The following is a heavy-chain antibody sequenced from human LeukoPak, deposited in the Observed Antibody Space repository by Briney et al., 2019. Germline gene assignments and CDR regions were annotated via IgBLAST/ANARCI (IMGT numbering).Heavy chain of an antibody. Sequence: GGSLRLSCVASGFPFSNYAMSWVRQAPEKGLEWVSAIRRNGQTTYDADSVKGRFTISRDNAKNSLYLQMNSLRVEDTAVYYCATGSGWCFIDWGQGTLVTVSS. D-gene: IGHD6-19*01. J-gene: IGHJ4*02. V-gene: IGHV3-23*01. CDR1: GFPFSNYA. CDR2: IRRNGQTT. CDR3: ATGSGWCFID.